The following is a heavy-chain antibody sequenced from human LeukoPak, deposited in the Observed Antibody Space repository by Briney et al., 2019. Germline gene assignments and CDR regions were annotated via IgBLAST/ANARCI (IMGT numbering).Heavy chain of an antibody. V-gene: IGHV4-39*07. CDR3: ARVGNYGRIEY. CDR2: IYYSGST. Sequence: SETLSLTCTVSGGSISSSSYYWGWIRQPPGKGLEWIGSIYYSGSTNYNPSFKSRVTISVDTSKNQFSLKLSSVTAADTAVYYCARVGNYGRIEYWGQGTLVTVSS. D-gene: IGHD2/OR15-2a*01. J-gene: IGHJ4*02. CDR1: GGSISSSSYY.